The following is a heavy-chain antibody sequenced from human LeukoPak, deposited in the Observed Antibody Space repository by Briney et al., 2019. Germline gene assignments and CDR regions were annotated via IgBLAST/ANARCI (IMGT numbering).Heavy chain of an antibody. CDR2: INARGDT. V-gene: IGHV4-34*01. CDR1: GWSFNDYY. Sequence: SETLSHTCAVYGWSFNDYYWNWIRQPPGKGLEWIGEINARGDTNYNPSLASRGSVSVDTSKNQFSLRLTSMIAADTALYYCARGQVPAARGNSWFDPWGKGTLVTVSS. CDR3: ARGQVPAARGNSWFDP. D-gene: IGHD2-2*01. J-gene: IGHJ5*02.